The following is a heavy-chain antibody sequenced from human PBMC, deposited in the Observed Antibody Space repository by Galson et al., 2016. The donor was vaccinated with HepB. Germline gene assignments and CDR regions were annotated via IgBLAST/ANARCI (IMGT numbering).Heavy chain of an antibody. J-gene: IGHJ3*02. D-gene: IGHD2-15*01. CDR3: ARVPPPSCATVSCNLLAFDI. CDR2: INPGPGGT. V-gene: IGHV1-2*02. Sequence: SVKVSCKASGYSFTGYHIHWLRQAPGQGLEWMGWINPGPGGTTYSQNFRGRVTLTRDTSVTAAYMELSRLTSDDTAVYYCARVPPPSCATVSCNLLAFDIWGQGTVVTVSS. CDR1: GYSFTGYH.